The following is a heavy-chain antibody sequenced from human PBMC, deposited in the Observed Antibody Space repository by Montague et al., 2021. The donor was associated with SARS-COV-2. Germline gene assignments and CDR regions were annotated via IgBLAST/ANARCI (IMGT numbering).Heavy chain of an antibody. CDR2: INHSGST. J-gene: IGHJ6*02. CDR3: ARAPPLYIAPSGAMDV. Sequence: SETLSLTCAVYGGSFSNYYWSWIRQPPGKGLEWIGEINHSGSTNYNSSLKSRVTVSVDTSENQFSVNLSSVTAADAAVYYCARAPPLYIAPSGAMDVWGQGTTVTVSS. D-gene: IGHD1-14*01. V-gene: IGHV4-34*01. CDR1: GGSFSNYY.